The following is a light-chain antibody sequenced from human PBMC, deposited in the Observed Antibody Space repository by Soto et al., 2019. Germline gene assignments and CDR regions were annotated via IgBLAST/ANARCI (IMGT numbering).Light chain of an antibody. Sequence: DIQMTQSPSTLSASVGDRVTITCRASQSISSWLAWYQQKPGKAPKLLIYKASSLESGVPSRFSGSGSGTEFTLTISSLQPDDFAIYYCQRYNSYPWAVGEGTKVEIK. V-gene: IGKV1-5*03. CDR1: QSISSW. CDR2: KAS. J-gene: IGKJ1*01. CDR3: QRYNSYPWA.